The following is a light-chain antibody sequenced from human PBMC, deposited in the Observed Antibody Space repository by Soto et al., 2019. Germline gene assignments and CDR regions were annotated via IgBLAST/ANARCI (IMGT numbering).Light chain of an antibody. CDR3: QQYNNWPAIT. CDR2: SAS. Sequence: EIVMTQSPATLSVSPWERATLSFMASQSIRTNLAWYHQKPGQAPRLLIYSASTRATGIPARFSGSGSGTEFTLTISSLQSEDFAVYYCQQYNNWPAITFGQGTRLEIK. V-gene: IGKV3D-15*01. CDR1: QSIRTN. J-gene: IGKJ5*01.